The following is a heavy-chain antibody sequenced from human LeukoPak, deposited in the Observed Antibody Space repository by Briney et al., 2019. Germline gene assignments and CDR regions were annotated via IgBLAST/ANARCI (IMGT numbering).Heavy chain of an antibody. CDR1: GFTFSSYA. D-gene: IGHD1-26*01. CDR3: ARGGELYDY. Sequence: GGSLRLSCAASGFTFSSYAMHWVRQAPGKGLEWVAVISYDGSNKYYADSVKGRFTISRDNSKNTLYLQMNSLRAEDTAVYYCARGGELYDYWGQGTLVTVSS. CDR2: ISYDGSNK. J-gene: IGHJ4*02. V-gene: IGHV3-30-3*01.